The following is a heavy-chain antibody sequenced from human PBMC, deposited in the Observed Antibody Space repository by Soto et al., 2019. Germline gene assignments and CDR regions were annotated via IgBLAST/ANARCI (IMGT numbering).Heavy chain of an antibody. CDR2: ISAYNGNT. D-gene: IGHD2-2*01. J-gene: IGHJ4*02. Sequence: ASVKVSCKASGFTFTSSAVQWVRQARGQRLEWIGWISAYNGNTDYAQKLQGRVTMTTDTSTSTAYMELRSLRSDDTAVYYCARVGAYCVGTSCHDYWGQGTLVTVSS. CDR3: ARVGAYCVGTSCHDY. V-gene: IGHV1-18*01. CDR1: GFTFTSSA.